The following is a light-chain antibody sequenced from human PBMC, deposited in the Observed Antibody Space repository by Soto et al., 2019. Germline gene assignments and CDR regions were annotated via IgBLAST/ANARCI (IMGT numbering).Light chain of an antibody. CDR3: QQYGSSPVT. CDR2: GAS. Sequence: EIVLTQSPGTLSLSPGERATLSCRASQSVSSSYLAWYQQKPGQAPRLLIYGASSRATGIPDRFSGSGSGTDFTLTISRLEPEVFAVYYCQQYGSSPVTFGQGTKVEIK. CDR1: QSVSSSY. V-gene: IGKV3-20*01. J-gene: IGKJ1*01.